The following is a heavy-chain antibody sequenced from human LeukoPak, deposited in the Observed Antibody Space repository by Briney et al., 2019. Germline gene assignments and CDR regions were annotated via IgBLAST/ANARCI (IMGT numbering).Heavy chain of an antibody. CDR2: IKRKTDGGTT. CDR3: TTDVEVVVVADY. V-gene: IGHV3-15*07. Sequence: GGSLRLSCAASGFTFSNAWMNWVRQAPGKGLEWVGRIKRKTDGGTTDYAAPVKGRFTISRDDSKNTLYLQMNSLKTEDTAVYYCTTDVEVVVVADYWGQGTLVTVSS. J-gene: IGHJ4*02. D-gene: IGHD2-15*01. CDR1: GFTFSNAW.